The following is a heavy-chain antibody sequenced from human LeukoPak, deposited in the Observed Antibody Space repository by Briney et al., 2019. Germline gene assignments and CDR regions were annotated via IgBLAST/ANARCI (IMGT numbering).Heavy chain of an antibody. CDR2: IYAGGST. D-gene: IGHD3-10*01. CDR1: GFIVSSNY. CDR3: AKDGTLLLWFGELSPYYGMDV. J-gene: IGHJ6*02. V-gene: IGHV3-66*01. Sequence: QPGGSLRLSCAASGFIVSSNYVSWVRQAPGKGLEWVSIIYAGGSTYYADSAKDRFTISRDNAKNTLYLQVNSLRAEDTAVYYCAKDGTLLLWFGELSPYYGMDVWGQGTTVTVSS.